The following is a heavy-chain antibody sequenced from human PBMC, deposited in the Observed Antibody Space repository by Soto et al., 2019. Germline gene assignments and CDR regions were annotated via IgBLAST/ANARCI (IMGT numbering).Heavy chain of an antibody. CDR3: ARSVAVPGAHIDY. CDR1: GGSIGGSY. J-gene: IGHJ4*02. CDR2: VYYTGST. V-gene: IGHV4-59*01. D-gene: IGHD6-19*01. Sequence: PSETLSLTCSVSGGSIGGSYWIWIRQSPGKGLEWLGYVYYTGSTNYSPSLRSRVSISVDTSKNEFSLRLSSVTAADTAVYFCARSVAVPGAHIDYWGQGTQVTVSS.